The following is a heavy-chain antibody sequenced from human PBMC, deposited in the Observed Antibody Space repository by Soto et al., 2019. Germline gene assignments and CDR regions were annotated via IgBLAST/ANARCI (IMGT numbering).Heavy chain of an antibody. J-gene: IGHJ3*02. CDR3: ARGTRDGYNDALDI. CDR2: IWYDGSNK. D-gene: IGHD5-12*01. Sequence: GGSLRLSCAASGFTFSSYGMHWVRQAPGKGLEWVAVIWYDGSNKYYADSVKGRFTISRDNSKNTLYLQMNSLRAEDTAVYYCARGTRDGYNDALDIWGQGTMVTVSS. CDR1: GFTFSSYG. V-gene: IGHV3-33*01.